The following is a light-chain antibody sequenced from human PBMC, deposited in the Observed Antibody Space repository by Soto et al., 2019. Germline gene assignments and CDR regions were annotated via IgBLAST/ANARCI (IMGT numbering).Light chain of an antibody. V-gene: IGKV1-39*01. CDR1: QSISSY. CDR3: QQSYSGPFT. Sequence: DIQMTQSPSSLSASVGDRVTITCRASQSISSYLNWYQQKPGKAPNLLIYAASSLQSGVPSRFSGSGSGTGFTLTISSLQPEDFATYYCQQSYSGPFTFGPGTKVDI. CDR2: AAS. J-gene: IGKJ3*01.